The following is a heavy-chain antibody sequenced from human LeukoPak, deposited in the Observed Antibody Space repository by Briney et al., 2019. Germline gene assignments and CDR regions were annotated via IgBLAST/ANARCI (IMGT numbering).Heavy chain of an antibody. CDR3: ARDRGRNNGVVPNY. V-gene: IGHV1-18*01. J-gene: IGHJ4*02. CDR2: ISAYNGNT. CDR1: GYTFTSYG. D-gene: IGHD3-3*01. Sequence: ASMKVSCKASGYTFTSYGISWVRQAPGQGLEWMGWISAYNGNTNYAQKLQGRVTMTTDTSTSTAYMELRSLRSDDTAVYYCARDRGRNNGVVPNYWGQGTLVTVSS.